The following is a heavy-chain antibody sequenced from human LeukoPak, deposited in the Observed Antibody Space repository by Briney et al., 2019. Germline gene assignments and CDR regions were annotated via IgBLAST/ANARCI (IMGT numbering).Heavy chain of an antibody. V-gene: IGHV1-2*02. J-gene: IGHJ4*02. CDR1: GYTLTGYY. CDR3: VRVGYNGYVLVF. CDR2: INPNSGAT. D-gene: IGHD5-12*01. Sequence: ASVKVSCKASGYTLTGYYMHWVRQAPGQGLEWMGWINPNSGATNFAQKFQGGVTMTRDTSISTAYMELSRLRSDDTAVYFCVRVGYNGYVLVFWGQGTLVTVSS.